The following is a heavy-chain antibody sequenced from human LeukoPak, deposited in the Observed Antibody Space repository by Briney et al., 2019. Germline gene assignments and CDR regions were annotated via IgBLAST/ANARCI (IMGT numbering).Heavy chain of an antibody. J-gene: IGHJ6*03. CDR3: ARRERYYDFWSGTRASAYYYYMDV. D-gene: IGHD3-3*01. Sequence: ASVKVSCKASGYTFTSYDINWVRQATGQGLEWMGWMNPNSGNTGYAQKFQGGVTMTRNTSISTAYMELSSLRSEDTAVYYCARRERYYDFWSGTRASAYYYYMDVWGKGTTVTVSS. CDR1: GYTFTSYD. CDR2: MNPNSGNT. V-gene: IGHV1-8*01.